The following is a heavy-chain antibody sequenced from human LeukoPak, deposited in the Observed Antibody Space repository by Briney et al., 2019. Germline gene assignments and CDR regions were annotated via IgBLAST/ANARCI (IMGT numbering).Heavy chain of an antibody. Sequence: GGSLTLSCVDWGFTYSSYEMNGLRQAPGKGLEGVSYISSSGSIIYYADFVKGRFTISRDNGRSSLYLQMNSLRVEDTALYYCAKGSQYWGQGTLVTVSA. V-gene: IGHV3-48*03. CDR3: AKGSQY. CDR2: ISSSGSII. J-gene: IGHJ4*02. CDR1: GFTYSSYE.